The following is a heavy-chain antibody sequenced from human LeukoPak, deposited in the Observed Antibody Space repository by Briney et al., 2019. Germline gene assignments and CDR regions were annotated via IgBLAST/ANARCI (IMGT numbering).Heavy chain of an antibody. D-gene: IGHD3-22*01. V-gene: IGHV3-30*02. CDR1: GFIFTNYG. J-gene: IGHJ1*01. CDR2: IRYDGRNK. Sequence: GGSLRLSCAASGFIFTNYGMHWVRQAPGKGLQWVAFIRYDGRNKYYADSVKGRFTISRDNAKNTLYLQMNSLRAEDTAVYYCARVSGGIVEDFEYFQHWGQGTLVTVSS. CDR3: ARVSGGIVEDFEYFQH.